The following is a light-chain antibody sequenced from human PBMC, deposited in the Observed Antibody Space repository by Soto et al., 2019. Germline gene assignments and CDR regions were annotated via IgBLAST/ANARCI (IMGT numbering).Light chain of an antibody. CDR3: MKALQTPIT. CDR1: QSLLHSNGYNY. V-gene: IGKV2-28*01. J-gene: IGKJ5*01. CDR2: LGS. Sequence: DILMTQSPLSLPVTPGEPASISCRSSQSLLHSNGYNYLDWYLQKPGQSPQIXIYLGSNRASGVPDRLSGSGSGTDFKLKISRVEAEDVGVYYCMKALQTPITFGQGTRLEIK.